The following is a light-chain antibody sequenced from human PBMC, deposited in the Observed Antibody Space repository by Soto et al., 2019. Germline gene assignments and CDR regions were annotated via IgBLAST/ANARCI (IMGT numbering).Light chain of an antibody. CDR3: QQYTNRPPWT. Sequence: EIVMTQSPATLSVSPGERATLSCRASQTVTTNLAWYQQKPGQAPRLLIYGASTRATGVPARFSGSGSGTEFTLTISSLQADDVAVYYCQQYTNRPPWTFGQGTKV. V-gene: IGKV3-15*01. J-gene: IGKJ1*01. CDR2: GAS. CDR1: QTVTTN.